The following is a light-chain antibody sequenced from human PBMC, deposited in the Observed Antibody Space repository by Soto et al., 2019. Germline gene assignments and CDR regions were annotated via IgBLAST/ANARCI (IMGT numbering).Light chain of an antibody. V-gene: IGKV1-5*03. J-gene: IGKJ4*01. CDR2: KAS. Sequence: DIQMTQSPSTLSASVGDRVTITCRASQSISSWLAWYQQKPGKAPKLLIYKASSLESGVPLRFSGSGSGTEFTLTISSLQPDDFATYYCQQNNSYPLTFGGGTKVETK. CDR1: QSISSW. CDR3: QQNNSYPLT.